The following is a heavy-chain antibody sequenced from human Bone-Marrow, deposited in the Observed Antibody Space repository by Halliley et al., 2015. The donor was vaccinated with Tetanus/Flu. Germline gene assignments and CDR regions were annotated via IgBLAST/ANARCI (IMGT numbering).Heavy chain of an antibody. CDR1: GFTFSGFW. V-gene: IGHV3-74*01. CDR3: VTAFY. J-gene: IGHJ4*02. D-gene: IGHD2-21*02. CDR2: INGDGSST. Sequence: SGFTFSGFWMHWVRQAPGQGLVWVSRINGDGSSTAYADSVKGRLTISRDNAKNTLYLQMNSLRVEDTAVYYCVTAFYWGQGTLVTVSS.